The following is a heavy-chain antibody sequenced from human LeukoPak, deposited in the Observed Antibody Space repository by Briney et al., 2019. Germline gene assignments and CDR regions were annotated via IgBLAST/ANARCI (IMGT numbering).Heavy chain of an antibody. J-gene: IGHJ4*02. CDR1: GFTFSSYG. Sequence: GGSLRLSCAASGFTFSSYGMHWVRQAPGKGLEWVAFIRYDGSNKYYADSVKGRSTISRDNSKNTLYLQMNSLRAEDTAVYYCARDHPYGSGSYTFDYWGQGTLVTVSS. CDR3: ARDHPYGSGSYTFDY. D-gene: IGHD3-10*01. CDR2: IRYDGSNK. V-gene: IGHV3-30*02.